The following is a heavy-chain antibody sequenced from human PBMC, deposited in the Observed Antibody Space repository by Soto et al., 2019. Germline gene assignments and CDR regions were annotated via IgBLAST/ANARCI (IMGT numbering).Heavy chain of an antibody. CDR1: GFTFSTYH. V-gene: IGHV3-48*03. Sequence: GSLRLSCAAPGFTFSTYHMNWVRQAPGKGLEWVSYIHSGGSTIYYADSVKGRFTISRDNAKNSLYLQMNSLRAEDTAVYYCARDGSTVTTNYHYAMDVWGQGTTVTVSS. CDR2: IHSGGSTI. J-gene: IGHJ6*02. CDR3: ARDGSTVTTNYHYAMDV. D-gene: IGHD4-17*01.